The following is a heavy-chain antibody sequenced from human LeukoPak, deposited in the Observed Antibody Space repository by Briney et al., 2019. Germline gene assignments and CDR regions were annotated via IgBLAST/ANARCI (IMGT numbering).Heavy chain of an antibody. CDR1: GGTLSSYA. V-gene: IGHV1-69*13. CDR2: IIPIFGTA. D-gene: IGHD3-22*01. Sequence: SVKVSSKASGGTLSSYAISWVRQAPGQGLEWMGGIIPIFGTAHYAQKFQGRVTITADESTSTAYMELSSLRSEDTAVYYCARASSYYYDSSGSWYFDLWGRGTLVTVSS. CDR3: ARASSYYYDSSGSWYFDL. J-gene: IGHJ2*01.